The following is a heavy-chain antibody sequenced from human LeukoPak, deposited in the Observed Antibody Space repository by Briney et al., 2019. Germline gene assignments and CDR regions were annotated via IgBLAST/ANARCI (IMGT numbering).Heavy chain of an antibody. D-gene: IGHD3-16*01. CDR2: ISRSSSYI. CDR1: GFTFSSYS. CDR3: AKEGEIDSTRRGETYYYYYMDV. J-gene: IGHJ6*03. V-gene: IGHV3-21*01. Sequence: NPGGSLRLSCAASGFTFSSYSMNWVRQAPGKGLEWVSSISRSSSYIYYADSAKGRFTISRDNAKNSLYLQMNSLRAEDTAVYYCAKEGEIDSTRRGETYYYYYMDVWGKGTTVTVTS.